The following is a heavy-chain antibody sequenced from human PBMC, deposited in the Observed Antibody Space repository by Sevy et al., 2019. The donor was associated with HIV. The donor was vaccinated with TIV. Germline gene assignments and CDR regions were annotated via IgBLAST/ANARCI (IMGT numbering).Heavy chain of an antibody. Sequence: SETLSLTCTVSGGSISSHYWSWIRQPPGRGLEWIGYIYYTGTTNYNPSLKRRLTISIDTSKNQFSLKLSSVTAADTALYYCARMNNDCFSGYYFDNWGQGTLVTVSS. CDR3: ARMNNDCFSGYYFDN. CDR1: GGSISSHY. V-gene: IGHV4-59*11. CDR2: IYYTGTT. J-gene: IGHJ4*02. D-gene: IGHD2-21*01.